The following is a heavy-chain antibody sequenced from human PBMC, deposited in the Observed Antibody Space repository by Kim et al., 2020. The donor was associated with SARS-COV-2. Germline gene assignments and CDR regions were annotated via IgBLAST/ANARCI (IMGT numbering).Heavy chain of an antibody. CDR1: GGSILSYY. V-gene: IGHV4-59*13. CDR3: ARVSYSSSWLEDY. Sequence: SETLSLTCTVSGGSILSYYWSWIRQPPGKGLEWIGYIFYSGSTNYNPSLKSRVTISVDTSKNQFSLKLSSVTAADTAVYYCARVSYSSSWLEDYWGQGTLVTVSS. CDR2: IFYSGST. J-gene: IGHJ4*02. D-gene: IGHD6-13*01.